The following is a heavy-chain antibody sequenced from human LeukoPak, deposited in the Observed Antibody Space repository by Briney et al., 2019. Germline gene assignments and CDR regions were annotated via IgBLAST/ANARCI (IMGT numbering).Heavy chain of an antibody. CDR3: ARESITGHRDFDY. J-gene: IGHJ4*02. D-gene: IGHD1-20*01. CDR1: GFTFSSYA. CDR2: ISSGSRTI. Sequence: PGGSLRLSCAASGFTFSSYAMSWVRQAPGKGLEWVSYISSGSRTIYYADSVKGRFTVSRDNAKNSLYLQMNSLRAEDTAVYYCARESITGHRDFDYWGQGTLVTVSS. V-gene: IGHV3-48*01.